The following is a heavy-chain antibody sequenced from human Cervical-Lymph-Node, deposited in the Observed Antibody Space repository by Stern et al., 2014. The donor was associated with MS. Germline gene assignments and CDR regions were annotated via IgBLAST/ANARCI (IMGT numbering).Heavy chain of an antibody. Sequence: VQLVESGPGLVKPSQTLSLTCTVSGGSISSGRYYWSCIRQHPGKGLEWIAYVHYSGSTYYTPSLQSRVTISVDTSKNQFSLKLNSVTAADTAVYYCAGSDRLWGSFDYWGQGTLVTVSS. D-gene: IGHD3-16*01. CDR3: AGSDRLWGSFDY. CDR1: GGSISSGRYY. V-gene: IGHV4-31*03. J-gene: IGHJ4*02. CDR2: VHYSGST.